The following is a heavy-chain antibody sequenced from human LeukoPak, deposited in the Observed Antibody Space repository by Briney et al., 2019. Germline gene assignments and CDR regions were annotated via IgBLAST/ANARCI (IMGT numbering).Heavy chain of an antibody. CDR1: GGSISSYY. CDR2: IYYSGST. J-gene: IGHJ4*02. D-gene: IGHD3-10*01. V-gene: IGHV4-59*08. CDR3: ARHSVPFLWDY. Sequence: SETLSLTCTVSGGSISSYYWSWIRQPPGRGLEWIGYIYYSGSTNYNPSLKSRVTISVDTSKNQFSLKLSSVTAADTAVYYCARHSVPFLWDYWGQGTLVTVSS.